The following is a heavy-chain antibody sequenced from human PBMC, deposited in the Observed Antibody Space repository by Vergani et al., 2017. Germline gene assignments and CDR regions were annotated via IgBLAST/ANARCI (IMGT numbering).Heavy chain of an antibody. Sequence: EVQLVESGGGLVQPGGSLKLSCAASGFTFSGSAMHWVRQASGKGLEWVGRIRSKANSYATAYAASVKGRFTISRDDSKNTAYLQMNSLKTEDTAVYYCATNYDFWSGYGSRYYYYYMDVWGKGTTVTVSS. V-gene: IGHV3-73*01. J-gene: IGHJ6*03. CDR3: ATNYDFWSGYGSRYYYYYMDV. D-gene: IGHD3-3*01. CDR1: GFTFSGSA. CDR2: IRSKANSYAT.